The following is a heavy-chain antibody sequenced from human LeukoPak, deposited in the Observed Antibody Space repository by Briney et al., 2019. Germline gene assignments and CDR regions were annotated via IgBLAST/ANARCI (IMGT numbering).Heavy chain of an antibody. Sequence: PGGSLRLSCAASGFTCSSYEMDWVRQAPGKGLEWVSFISSSGSAIHYADSVRGRFTISRDNAKNSLYLQMSRLRAEDTAVYYCAREKWSFIDSSGYFDYWGQGTLVTVSS. D-gene: IGHD3-22*01. CDR3: AREKWSFIDSSGYFDY. CDR1: GFTCSSYE. V-gene: IGHV3-48*03. CDR2: ISSSGSAI. J-gene: IGHJ4*02.